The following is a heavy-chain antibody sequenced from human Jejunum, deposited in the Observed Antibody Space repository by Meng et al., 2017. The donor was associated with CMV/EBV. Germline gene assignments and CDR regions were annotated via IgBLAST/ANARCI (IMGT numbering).Heavy chain of an antibody. CDR1: GFSLSTSEVG. CDR2: IYWDDDK. J-gene: IGHJ5*02. Sequence: QITLKDSGPTLLKPTQTLTLTCTFSGFSLSTSEVGVGWIRQPPGKALEWLAVIYWDDDKRYSPSLKSSLTITKDTSKNQVVLTLTNMDPVDTATYYCALFTRSWFDPWGQGTLVTVSS. V-gene: IGHV2-5*02. CDR3: ALFTRSWFDP. D-gene: IGHD2-2*01.